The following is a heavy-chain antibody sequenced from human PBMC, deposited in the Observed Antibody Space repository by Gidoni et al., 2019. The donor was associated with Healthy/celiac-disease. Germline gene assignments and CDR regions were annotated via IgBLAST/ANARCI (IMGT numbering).Heavy chain of an antibody. CDR1: AGSFSGYY. CDR3: ATTPPPYYYGSGSSGAIVDY. V-gene: IGHV4-34*01. J-gene: IGHJ4*02. CDR2: INHSGST. D-gene: IGHD3-10*01. Sequence: VQLQQWGAGLLTPSETLSLTCADYAGSFSGYYWSWIRRPPGKGLEWIGEINHSGSTNYNPSLKSRVTISVDTSKNQFSLKLSSVTAADTAVYYCATTPPPYYYGSGSSGAIVDYWGQGTLVTVSS.